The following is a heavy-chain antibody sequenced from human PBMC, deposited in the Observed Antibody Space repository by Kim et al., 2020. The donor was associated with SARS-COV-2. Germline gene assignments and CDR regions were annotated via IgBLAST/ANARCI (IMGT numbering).Heavy chain of an antibody. CDR3: ARDPYYDAFDL. CDR2: IKDDGAET. D-gene: IGHD3-10*01. J-gene: IGHJ3*01. V-gene: IGHV3-7*01. Sequence: GGSLRLSCAASGFIFNTYWMSWVRQAPGKGLEWVANIKDDGAETYYLDSVKGRFTISRDNAKNSLYLQMNSLRAEDTAVYFCARDPYYDAFDLWGQGTMVTSSS. CDR1: GFIFNTYW.